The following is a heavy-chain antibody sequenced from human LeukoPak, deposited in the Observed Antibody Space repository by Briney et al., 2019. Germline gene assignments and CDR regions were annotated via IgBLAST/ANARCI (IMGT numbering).Heavy chain of an antibody. J-gene: IGHJ5*02. D-gene: IGHD3-22*01. CDR3: AKGGYYDSSGYPQLPADP. Sequence: GGSLRLSCAASGFTFSSYGMNWVRQAPGNGLEWVAVISYDGSNKYYADSVKGRFTISRDNSKNTLNLQMNSLRAEDTAVYYCAKGGYYDSSGYPQLPADPWGQGTLVTVSS. CDR2: ISYDGSNK. V-gene: IGHV3-30*18. CDR1: GFTFSSYG.